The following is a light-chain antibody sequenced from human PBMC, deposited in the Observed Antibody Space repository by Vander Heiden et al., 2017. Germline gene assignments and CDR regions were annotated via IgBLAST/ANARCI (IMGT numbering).Light chain of an antibody. V-gene: IGLV3-25*03. CDR3: QSADSSGTWV. Sequence: SYELPPPPSVSVSPGQTARITCSGDALPKQYAYWYQQKPGQAPVLVIYKDSERPSGIPERFSGSSSGKTVTLTISGVQAEDEADYYCQSADSSGTWVFGGGTKLTVL. CDR2: KDS. J-gene: IGLJ3*02. CDR1: ALPKQY.